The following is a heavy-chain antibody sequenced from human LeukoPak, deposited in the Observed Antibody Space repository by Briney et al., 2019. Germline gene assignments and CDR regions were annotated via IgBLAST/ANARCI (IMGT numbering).Heavy chain of an antibody. CDR1: GGSINNSY. Sequence: PSETLSLTCTVSGGSINNSYWTWIRQPPGKGLEWIGHIYYSGSTNYSPSLKSRVTISVDTSKNQFSLKLSSVTAADTAVYYCARLSSLANIAARGRTWLDPWGQGTLVTVSS. CDR3: ARLSSLANIAARGRTWLDP. J-gene: IGHJ5*02. CDR2: IYYSGST. D-gene: IGHD6-6*01. V-gene: IGHV4-59*01.